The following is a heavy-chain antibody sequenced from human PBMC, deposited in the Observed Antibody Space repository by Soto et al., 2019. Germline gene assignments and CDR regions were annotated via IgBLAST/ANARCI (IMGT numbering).Heavy chain of an antibody. D-gene: IGHD3-16*01. V-gene: IGHV3-23*01. J-gene: IGHJ2*01. CDR1: GFKFSNYS. Sequence: GGSLRLSCAASGFKFSNYSMSWVRQAPWKGLEWVSLISATGGGTYYADSVKGRFTISRDNSHNTLYLQVHSLTAEDTAVYYCAKDRRAGGNSAFDFEFWGQAAEVTVS. CDR2: ISATGGGT. CDR3: AKDRRAGGNSAFDFEF.